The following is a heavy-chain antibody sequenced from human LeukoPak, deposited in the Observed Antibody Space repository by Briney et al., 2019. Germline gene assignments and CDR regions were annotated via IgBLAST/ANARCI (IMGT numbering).Heavy chain of an antibody. Sequence: PSETLSLTCAVCRFSYITTHNYWGWVRQPPGKGLEWIGSIDHGGGLHRIPSLQSRLTISRDTSNNHFSLSLSSVTAADTAVYYCMRDTGNWNIDYWGRGILVTVSS. D-gene: IGHD1/OR15-1a*01. CDR2: IDHGGGL. J-gene: IGHJ4*02. CDR3: MRDTGNWNIDY. V-gene: IGHV4-38-2*02. CDR1: RFSYITTHNY.